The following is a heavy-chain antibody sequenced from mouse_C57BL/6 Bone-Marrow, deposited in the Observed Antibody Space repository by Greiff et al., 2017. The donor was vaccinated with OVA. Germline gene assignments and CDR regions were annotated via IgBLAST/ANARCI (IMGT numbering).Heavy chain of an antibody. V-gene: IGHV1-4*01. Sequence: QVQLQQSGAELARPGASVKMSCKASGYTFTSYTMHWVKQRPGQGLEWIGYINPSSGYTKYNQKFKDKATLTADKSSSTAYMQLSSLTSEDSAVYDSARWGAYCWFAYWGQGTLVTVSA. J-gene: IGHJ3*01. CDR1: GYTFTSYT. D-gene: IGHD2-10*01. CDR2: INPSSGYT. CDR3: ARWGAYCWFAY.